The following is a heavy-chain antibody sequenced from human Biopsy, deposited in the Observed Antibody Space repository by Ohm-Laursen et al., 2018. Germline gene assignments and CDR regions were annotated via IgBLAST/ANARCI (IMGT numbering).Heavy chain of an antibody. D-gene: IGHD1-1*01. J-gene: IGHJ4*02. CDR2: FAPENGKT. CDR3: AADINVWNVNY. V-gene: IGHV1-24*01. Sequence: GSSAKVSCKVSGYAVTEFSMHWVRQAPGKGLEWMGGFAPENGKTIYAQKFQGRVTMTEDTSTDTAYMELSSLRSEDTAVYYCAADINVWNVNYWGQGTQVTVSS. CDR1: GYAVTEFS.